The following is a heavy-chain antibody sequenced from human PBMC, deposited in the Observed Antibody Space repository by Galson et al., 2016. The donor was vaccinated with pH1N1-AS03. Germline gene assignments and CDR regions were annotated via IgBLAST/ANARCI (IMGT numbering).Heavy chain of an antibody. V-gene: IGHV3-30*18. CDR1: GFSFSTYV. Sequence: SLRLSCAASGFSFSTYVMHWVRQAPGKGLEWVAVISYDGSNKYHADSVQGRFTISRDNSKNTLYLQMNSLRPEDTAVYYCAKVREGGYYFNHYYALDVWGQGTTVTVSS. D-gene: IGHD3-22*01. J-gene: IGHJ6*02. CDR3: AKVREGGYYFNHYYALDV. CDR2: ISYDGSNK.